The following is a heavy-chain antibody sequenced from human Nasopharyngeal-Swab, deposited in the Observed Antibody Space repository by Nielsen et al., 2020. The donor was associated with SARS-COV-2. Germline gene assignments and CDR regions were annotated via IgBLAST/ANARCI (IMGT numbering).Heavy chain of an antibody. V-gene: IGHV1-2*06. CDR3: AREDWFDP. CDR2: INPNSGGT. J-gene: IGHJ5*02. CDR1: GYTFTGYY. Sequence: AAVKVSCKASGYTFTGYYMHWVRQAPGQGLEGMGRINPNSGGTNYAQKFQGRVTMTRDTSISTAYMELSRLRSDDTAVYYCAREDWFDPWGQGTLVTVSS.